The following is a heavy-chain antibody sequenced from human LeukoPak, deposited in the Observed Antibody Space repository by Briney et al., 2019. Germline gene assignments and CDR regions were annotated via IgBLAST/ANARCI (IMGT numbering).Heavy chain of an antibody. V-gene: IGHV1-2*02. CDR3: ARDQAQLWELFFDY. J-gene: IGHJ4*02. CDR2: INPNSGGT. Sequence: ASVKVSCTASGYTFTGYYMHWVRQAPGQGLEWMGWINPNSGGTNYAQKFQGRVTMTRDTSISTAYMELSRLRSDDTAVYYCARDQAQLWELFFDYWGQGTLVTVSS. CDR1: GYTFTGYY. D-gene: IGHD6-13*01.